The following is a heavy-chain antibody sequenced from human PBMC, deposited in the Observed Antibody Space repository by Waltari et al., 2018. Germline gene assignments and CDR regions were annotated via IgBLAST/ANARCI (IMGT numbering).Heavy chain of an antibody. CDR3: AREGSLYSSTGGWIGP. V-gene: IGHV4-59*11. CDR1: NGSLTNHY. D-gene: IGHD2-2*01. J-gene: IGHJ5*01. CDR2: INQITGDT. Sequence: QVHLQESGPGLVKPSETLSLTCTVSNGSLTNHYWSWKRQPPGKRMEWIGWINQITGDTNYNPSLESRVIISSDISKNQFSLKLTSVTAADTAIYYCAREGSLYSSTGGWIGPWGQGMLVTVSS.